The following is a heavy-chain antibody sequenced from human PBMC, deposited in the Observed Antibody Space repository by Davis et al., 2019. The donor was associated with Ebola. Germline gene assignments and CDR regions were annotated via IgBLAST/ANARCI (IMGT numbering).Heavy chain of an antibody. D-gene: IGHD6-19*01. CDR1: GGSINDYY. V-gene: IGHV4-4*07. Sequence: PGGSLRLSCTVSGGSINDYYWSWIRQPAGKGLEWIGRIYTSGSTNYNPSLKSRVTMTVNTSKNQFSLRLRSVTAADTAVYYCARGVWLGDNWFDPWGQGTLVTVSS. J-gene: IGHJ5*02. CDR3: ARGVWLGDNWFDP. CDR2: IYTSGST.